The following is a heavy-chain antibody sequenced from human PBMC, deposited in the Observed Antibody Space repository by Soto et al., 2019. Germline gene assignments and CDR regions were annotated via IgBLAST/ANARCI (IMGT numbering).Heavy chain of an antibody. CDR1: GGSISSSSYY. Sequence: PSETLSLTCTVSGGSISSSSYYWGWIRQPPGKGLEWIGEINHSGSTNYNPSLKSRVTISVDTSKNQFSLKLSSVTAADTAVYYCARGRHILTGYYRDLNYGMDVWGQGTTVTVSS. CDR3: ARGRHILTGYYRDLNYGMDV. D-gene: IGHD3-9*01. J-gene: IGHJ6*02. CDR2: INHSGST. V-gene: IGHV4-39*07.